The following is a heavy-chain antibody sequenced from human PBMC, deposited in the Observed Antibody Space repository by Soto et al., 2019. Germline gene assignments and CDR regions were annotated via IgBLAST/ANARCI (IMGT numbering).Heavy chain of an antibody. D-gene: IGHD2-2*01. CDR3: ARGGYCSSTSCYAGYYYYYYGMDV. V-gene: IGHV1-2*04. Sequence: GAPVKGSCKASGYTFTGYYMHWVRQAPGQRREKEGWINPNSGGTNYAQKFQGWVTMTRDTSISTAYMELSRLRSDDTAVYYCARGGYCSSTSCYAGYYYYYYGMDVWGQGTTVTVSS. CDR1: GYTFTGYY. CDR2: INPNSGGT. J-gene: IGHJ6*02.